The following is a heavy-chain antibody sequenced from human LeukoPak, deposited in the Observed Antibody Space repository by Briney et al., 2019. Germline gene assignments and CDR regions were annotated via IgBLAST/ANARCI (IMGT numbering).Heavy chain of an antibody. CDR1: GGSISSSSYY. J-gene: IGHJ6*02. V-gene: IGHV4-39*01. CDR3: ARHGYDFWSGYYSVYGMDV. CDR2: IYYSGST. Sequence: SETLSLTCTVSGGSISSSSYYWGWIRQPPGKGLEWIGSIYYSGSTYYNPSLKSRVTISVDTSKNQFSLKLSSVTAADTAVYYCARHGYDFWSGYYSVYGMDVWGQGTTVTVSS. D-gene: IGHD3-3*01.